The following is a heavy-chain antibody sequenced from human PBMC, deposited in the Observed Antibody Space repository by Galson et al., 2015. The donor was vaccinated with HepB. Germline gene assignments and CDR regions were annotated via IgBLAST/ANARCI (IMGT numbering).Heavy chain of an antibody. CDR3: AKADSSGYYEARTRYFDY. CDR2: ISYDGSNK. CDR1: GFTFSSYG. V-gene: IGHV3-30*18. D-gene: IGHD3-22*01. J-gene: IGHJ4*02. Sequence: SLRLSCAASGFTFSSYGMHWVRQAPGKGLEWVAVISYDGSNKYYADSVKGRFTISRDNSKNTLYLQMNSLRAEDTAVYYCAKADSSGYYEARTRYFDYWGQGTLVTVSS.